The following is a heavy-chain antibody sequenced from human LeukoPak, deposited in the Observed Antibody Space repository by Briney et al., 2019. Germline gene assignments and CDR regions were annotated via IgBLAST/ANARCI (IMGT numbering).Heavy chain of an antibody. J-gene: IGHJ4*02. CDR2: IIPIFGTA. Sequence: GASVKVSCKASGGTFSSYAISWVRQAPGQGLEWMGGIIPIFGTANYAQKFQGRVTITTDESTSTAYMELRSLRSDDTAVYYCARDGYNSSWYGDYWGQGTLVTVSS. CDR3: ARDGYNSSWYGDY. V-gene: IGHV1-69*05. D-gene: IGHD6-13*01. CDR1: GGTFSSYA.